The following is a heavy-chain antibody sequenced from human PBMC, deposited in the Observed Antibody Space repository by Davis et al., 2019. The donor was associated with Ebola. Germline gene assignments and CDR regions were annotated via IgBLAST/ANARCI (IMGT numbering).Heavy chain of an antibody. CDR2: VNASGGST. Sequence: PGGSLRLSCAASGFTFSSYAMSWVRQAPGKGLEWVSDVNASGGSTYYADSVKGRFTISRDNSKNTLYLQMNSLRAEDTAVYYCAKEGDSSGYALGYWGQGTLVTVSS. CDR3: AKEGDSSGYALGY. CDR1: GFTFSSYA. V-gene: IGHV3-23*01. D-gene: IGHD3-22*01. J-gene: IGHJ4*02.